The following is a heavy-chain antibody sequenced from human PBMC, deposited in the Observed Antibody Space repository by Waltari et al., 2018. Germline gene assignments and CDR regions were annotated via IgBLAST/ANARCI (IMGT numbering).Heavy chain of an antibody. D-gene: IGHD1-26*01. J-gene: IGHJ4*02. CDR2: IIPIFGTA. Sequence: GQGLEWMGGIIPIFGTANYAQKFQGRVTITTDESTSTAYMELSSLRSEDTAVYYCARVRVESYYFDYWGQGTLVTVSS. V-gene: IGHV1-69*05. CDR3: ARVRVESYYFDY.